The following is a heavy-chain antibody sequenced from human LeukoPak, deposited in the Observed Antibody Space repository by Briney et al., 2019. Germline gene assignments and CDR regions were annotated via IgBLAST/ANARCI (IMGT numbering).Heavy chain of an antibody. CDR3: ARRNDILTGYTDY. V-gene: IGHV5-51*01. CDR1: GYRFNSYW. D-gene: IGHD3-9*01. Sequence: GESLEISFKGSGYRFNSYWIGWVRPMPGKGPEWMGIIYPGDSDTRYSPSFQGQVTISSDKSISTAYLQWSSLKASDTAMYYCARRNDILTGYTDYWGQGTLVSVSS. CDR2: IYPGDSDT. J-gene: IGHJ4*02.